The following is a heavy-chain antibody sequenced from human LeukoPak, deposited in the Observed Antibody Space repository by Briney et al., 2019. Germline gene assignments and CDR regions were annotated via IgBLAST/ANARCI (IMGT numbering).Heavy chain of an antibody. J-gene: IGHJ5*02. CDR1: GNTFTGHH. D-gene: IGHD2-2*01. CDR2: INPNSGGT. Sequence: ASVKVSCKASGNTFTGHHIYWVRQAPGQGLEWMGWINPNSGGTNYAQKFQGRVTMTRDTSISTAYMELSRLRSDDTAVYYCARGYCSSTSCWFDPWGQGTLVTVSS. V-gene: IGHV1-2*02. CDR3: ARGYCSSTSCWFDP.